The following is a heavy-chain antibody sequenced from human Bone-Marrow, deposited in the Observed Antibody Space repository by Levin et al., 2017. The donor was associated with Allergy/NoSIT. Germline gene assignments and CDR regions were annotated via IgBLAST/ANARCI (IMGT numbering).Heavy chain of an antibody. CDR3: AKDRPLYYETYDFYPDAFDI. Sequence: PGGSLRLSCAASGFTFPSYGMHWVRQAPGKGLVWVALISYDGNNKYYADSVTGRFTISRDNSKNTLYLQMNSLRSEDAALYYCAKDRPLYYETYDFYPDAFDIWGQGTVVTVSS. J-gene: IGHJ3*02. CDR1: GFTFPSYG. V-gene: IGHV3-30*18. CDR2: ISYDGNNK. D-gene: IGHD3/OR15-3a*01.